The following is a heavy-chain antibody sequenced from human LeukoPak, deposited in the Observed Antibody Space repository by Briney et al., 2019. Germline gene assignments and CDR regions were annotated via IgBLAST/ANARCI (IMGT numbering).Heavy chain of an antibody. V-gene: IGHV1-8*01. D-gene: IGHD6-19*01. J-gene: IGHJ4*02. CDR1: GYTFTSFD. CDR3: ARGVCSPLSSGWAY. Sequence: GASVNVSCEASGYTFTSFDINWVRQASGQGLEWMGGMNPNSGKTDYAQEFQGRVTMTRNTSKSTAYMELSSLRAEDTAVYYWARGVCSPLSSGWAYWGQGTLVTVSS. CDR2: MNPNSGKT.